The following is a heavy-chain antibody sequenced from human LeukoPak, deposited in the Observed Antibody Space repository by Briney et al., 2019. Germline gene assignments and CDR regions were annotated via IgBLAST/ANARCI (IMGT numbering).Heavy chain of an antibody. CDR1: GYTSTSYD. CDR3: ARDDYGAFDI. CDR2: ISYDGSNK. V-gene: IGHV3-30-3*01. D-gene: IGHD4-17*01. J-gene: IGHJ3*02. Sequence: SCKASGYTSTSYDINWVRQAPGKGLEWVAVISYDGSNKYYADSVKGRFTISRDNSKNTLYLQMNSLRAEDTAVYYCARDDYGAFDIWGQGTMVTVSS.